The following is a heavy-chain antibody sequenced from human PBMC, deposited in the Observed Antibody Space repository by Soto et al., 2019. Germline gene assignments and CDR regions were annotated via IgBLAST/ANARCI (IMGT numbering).Heavy chain of an antibody. Sequence: EVQLLDSGGGLVQPGGSLRLSCAASEFTFSGYALTWVRQAPGKGLEWASAISGGGDATFYADSVKGRFTISRDNSKNTLYLQMNTLRAEDTAVYYCARKVSGSTGRPDLWYFDLWGRGTLVTVSS. D-gene: IGHD3-10*01. CDR3: ARKVSGSTGRPDLWYFDL. J-gene: IGHJ2*01. CDR1: EFTFSGYA. CDR2: ISGGGDAT. V-gene: IGHV3-23*01.